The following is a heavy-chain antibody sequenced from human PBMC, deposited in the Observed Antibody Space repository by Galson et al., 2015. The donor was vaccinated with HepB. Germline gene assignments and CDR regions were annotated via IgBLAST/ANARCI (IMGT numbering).Heavy chain of an antibody. V-gene: IGHV3-33*01. CDR1: GFTFSSYG. CDR3: AREDYDSSGYLYYFDY. J-gene: IGHJ4*02. D-gene: IGHD3-22*01. CDR2: IWYDGSNK. Sequence: SLRLSCAASGFTFSSYGMHWVRQAPGKGLEWVAVIWYDGSNKYYADSVKGRFTISRDNSKNTLYLQMNSLRAEDTAVYYCAREDYDSSGYLYYFDYWGQGTLVTVSS.